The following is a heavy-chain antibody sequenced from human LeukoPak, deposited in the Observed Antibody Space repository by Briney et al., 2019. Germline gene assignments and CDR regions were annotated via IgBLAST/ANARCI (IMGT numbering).Heavy chain of an antibody. D-gene: IGHD2-15*01. Sequence: ASVKVSCKASGYTFTSYGISWLRQAPGQGLEWMGWISAYNGNTNYAQKLQGRVTMTTDTSTSTAYMELRSLRSDDTAVYYCARDQSCSGGSCYHPFDYWGQGTLVTVSS. V-gene: IGHV1-18*01. CDR3: ARDQSCSGGSCYHPFDY. CDR1: GYTFTSYG. J-gene: IGHJ4*02. CDR2: ISAYNGNT.